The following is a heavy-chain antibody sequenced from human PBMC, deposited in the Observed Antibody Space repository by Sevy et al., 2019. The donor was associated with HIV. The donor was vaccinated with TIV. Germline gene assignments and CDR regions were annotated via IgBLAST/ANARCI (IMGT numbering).Heavy chain of an antibody. V-gene: IGHV1-69*13. CDR1: GGTFSNYA. J-gene: IGHJ4*02. D-gene: IGHD2-2*01. CDR3: ARTPILVIPGATDLYFDN. Sequence: ASVKVSCKASGGTFSNYALSWARQAPGQGPEWMGGIIPIFGTTNFAQTFQGRVTITADEFTSTAYMELSSLRSADTAVYYCARTPILVIPGATDLYFDNWGQGTLVTVSS. CDR2: IIPIFGTT.